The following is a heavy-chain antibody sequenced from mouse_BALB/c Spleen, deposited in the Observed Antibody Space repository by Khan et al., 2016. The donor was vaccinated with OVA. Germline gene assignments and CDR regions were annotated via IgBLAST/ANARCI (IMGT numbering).Heavy chain of an antibody. V-gene: IGHV3-8*02. CDR3: ARSTYRYAFAY. CDR2: MIPRGYT. D-gene: IGHD2-14*01. CDR1: GDSISSGY. J-gene: IGHJ3*01. Sequence: EVQLQESGPSLVQPSQTLSLTCSVTGDSISSGYWSWIRKFPGNKLEYMGYMIPRGYTYYNPSPKRRTSIIRHTSKNQDYLQVDSVTTEDTATYYWARSTYRYAFAYWGQGTLVTVAA.